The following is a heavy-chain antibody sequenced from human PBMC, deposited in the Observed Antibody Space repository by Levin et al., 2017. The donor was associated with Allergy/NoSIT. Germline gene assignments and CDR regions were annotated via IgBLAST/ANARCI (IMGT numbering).Heavy chain of an antibody. V-gene: IGHV3-11*01. Sequence: GGSLRLSCAASGFTFSDYYMSWIRQAPGKGLEWVSYISSSGSTIYYADSVKGRFTISRDNAKNSLYLQMNSLRAADTAVYYCARDLFAGLQLWPTFDYWGQGTLVTVSS. J-gene: IGHJ4*02. CDR2: ISSSGSTI. CDR1: GFTFSDYY. D-gene: IGHD5-18*01. CDR3: ARDLFAGLQLWPTFDY.